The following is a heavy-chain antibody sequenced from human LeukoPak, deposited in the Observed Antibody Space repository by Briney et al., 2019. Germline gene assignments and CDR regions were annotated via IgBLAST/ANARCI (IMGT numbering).Heavy chain of an antibody. CDR2: ISGSGGST. Sequence: GGSLRLSCAASGFTFSSYAMSWVRQAPGKGLEWVSAISGSGGSTYYADSVKGRFTISRDNSKNTLYLQMNSLRAEDTAVYYCAKGGGYCTNGVCPNYYYYYMDVWGKGTTVTVSS. CDR3: AKGGGYCTNGVCPNYYYYYMDV. CDR1: GFTFSSYA. J-gene: IGHJ6*03. D-gene: IGHD2-8*01. V-gene: IGHV3-23*01.